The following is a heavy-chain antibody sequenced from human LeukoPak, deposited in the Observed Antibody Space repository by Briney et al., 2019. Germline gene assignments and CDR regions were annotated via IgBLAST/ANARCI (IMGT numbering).Heavy chain of an antibody. CDR1: GFTFSSYS. J-gene: IGHJ4*02. CDR2: ISSSSSTI. V-gene: IGHV3-48*01. Sequence: PGGSLRLSCAASGFTFSSYSMNWVRQAPGKGLEWVSYISSSSSTIYYADSVKGRFTISRDNSKNTLYLQMNRLRAEDTAVYYCAKKGYYDGSGYYMYYFDHWGQGTLVTVSS. CDR3: AKKGYYDGSGYYMYYFDH. D-gene: IGHD3-22*01.